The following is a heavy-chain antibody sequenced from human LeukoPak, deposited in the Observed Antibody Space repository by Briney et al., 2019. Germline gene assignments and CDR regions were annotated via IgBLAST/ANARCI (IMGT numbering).Heavy chain of an antibody. Sequence: PSETLSLTCTVSGGSVNSATYYWSWIRQPPGKGLEWIGYIYYSGSTNYNPSLKSRVTISVDTSKNQFSLKLSSVTAADTAVYYCARHDSEGDINWFDPWGQGTLVTVSS. CDR2: IYYSGST. CDR1: GGSVNSATYY. D-gene: IGHD2-15*01. J-gene: IGHJ5*02. CDR3: ARHDSEGDINWFDP. V-gene: IGHV4-61*01.